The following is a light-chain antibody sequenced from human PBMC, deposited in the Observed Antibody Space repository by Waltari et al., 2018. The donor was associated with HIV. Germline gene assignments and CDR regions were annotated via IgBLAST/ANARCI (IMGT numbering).Light chain of an antibody. CDR3: AAWDDSLNGM. CDR2: THD. CDR1: SSNIGSTI. J-gene: IGLJ3*02. Sequence: QFVLTQPPSVSGPPGQHFTISCSGSSSNIGSTIVNWYQQRPGASPKLLIYTHDPRPSAVPDLFSGSKSGTSASLAISGLQSADEADYYCAAWDDSLNGMFGGGTKLTVL. V-gene: IGLV1-44*01.